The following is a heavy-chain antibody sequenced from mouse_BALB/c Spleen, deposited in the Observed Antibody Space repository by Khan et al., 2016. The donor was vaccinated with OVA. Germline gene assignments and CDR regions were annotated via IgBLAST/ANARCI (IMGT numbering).Heavy chain of an antibody. D-gene: IGHD3-2*02. CDR2: IYPGTDNT. J-gene: IGHJ2*01. CDR3: AREEALYYFDY. CDR1: GYIFTSYW. V-gene: IGHV1-76*01. Sequence: QVQLKQSGAELVRPGASVKLSCKTSGYIFTSYWIHWVKQRSGQGLEWIARIYPGTDNTYYSEKLKDKATLTADKSSNTTYMLLSSLKSEDSAVYCCAREEALYYFDYWGQGTTLTVSS.